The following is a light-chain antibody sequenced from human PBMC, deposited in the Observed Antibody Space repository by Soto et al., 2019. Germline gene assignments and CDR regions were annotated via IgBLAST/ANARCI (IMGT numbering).Light chain of an antibody. CDR1: ASNIGRDP. J-gene: IGLJ1*01. CDR2: ANN. V-gene: IGLV1-44*01. Sequence: QSVLTQPPSASGAPGQRVTISCSGSASNIGRDPVNWYQQVPGTAPKLLIYANNHRPSGVPDRFSGSKSGTSASLVISGLHSEDAAEYFWAGWDGSLKGFVFGTGTKLTVL. CDR3: AGWDGSLKGFV.